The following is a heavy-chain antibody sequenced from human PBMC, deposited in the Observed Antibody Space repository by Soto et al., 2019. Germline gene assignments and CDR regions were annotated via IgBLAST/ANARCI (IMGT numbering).Heavy chain of an antibody. CDR1: GYTFTSYY. Sequence: ASVKVSCKASGYTFTSYYMHWVRQAPGQGLEWMGIINPSGGSTSYAQKFQGRVTMTRDTSTSTVYMELSSLRSEDTAVYYCARDQVVVVVVVATPRPLPSYYYGRDVGGKGTRATAPS. CDR2: INPSGGST. D-gene: IGHD2-15*01. CDR3: ARDQVVVVVVVATPRPLPSYYYGRDV. V-gene: IGHV1-46*01. J-gene: IGHJ6*04.